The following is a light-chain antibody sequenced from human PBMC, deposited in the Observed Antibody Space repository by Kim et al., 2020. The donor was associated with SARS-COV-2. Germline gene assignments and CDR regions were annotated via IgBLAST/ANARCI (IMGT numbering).Light chain of an antibody. CDR3: QHYSRFPYT. J-gene: IGKJ2*01. V-gene: IGKV1-5*03. Sequence: SASVGDSVTITCRASENIGTWLAWYQQKPGRAPSLLIYLASTVESGVPSRFSGTGSGTEFSLSITSLQPDDFATYYCQHYSRFPYTFGQGTKLEI. CDR1: ENIGTW. CDR2: LAS.